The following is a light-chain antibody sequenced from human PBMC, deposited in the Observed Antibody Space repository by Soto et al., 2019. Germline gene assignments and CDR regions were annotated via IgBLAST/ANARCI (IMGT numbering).Light chain of an antibody. J-gene: IGKJ2*01. Sequence: DIQMTQSPSSLSASVGDRVTITCQASQDISNYLNWYQQKPGKAPKLLIYDASNLETGAPSRFSGNGSGTDFTFTISSLQPEDIATYYCQQYDNLPPYTCGQGAKLEIK. CDR1: QDISNY. V-gene: IGKV1-33*01. CDR3: QQYDNLPPYT. CDR2: DAS.